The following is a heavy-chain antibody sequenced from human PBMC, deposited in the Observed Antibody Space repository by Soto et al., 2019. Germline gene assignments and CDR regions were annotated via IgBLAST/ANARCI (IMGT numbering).Heavy chain of an antibody. CDR2: IKSKTDGGTT. CDR1: GFTFSNAW. V-gene: IGHV3-15*01. Sequence: EVQLVESGGGLVKPGGSLRLSCAASGFTFSNAWMSWVRQAPGKGLEWVGRIKSKTDGGTTDYAAPVKGRFTISRDDSTXTLYLQMNSLKTEDTAVYYCTHLRGGSYSGSYYDYWGQGTLVTVSS. CDR3: THLRGGSYSGSYYDY. J-gene: IGHJ4*02. D-gene: IGHD1-26*01.